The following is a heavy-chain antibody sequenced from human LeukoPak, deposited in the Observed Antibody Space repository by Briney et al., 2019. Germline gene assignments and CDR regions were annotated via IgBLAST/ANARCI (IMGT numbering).Heavy chain of an antibody. V-gene: IGHV1-46*01. D-gene: IGHD5-18*01. CDR1: GYTFTSYY. J-gene: IGHJ4*02. CDR3: ARRGAVDTTMTN. CDR2: INPSGGTT. Sequence: GASAKVSCKASGYTFTSYYMHWVRQAPGQGLEWMGIINPSGGTTSYAQKFQGRVTMTRDTSTSTVYMELSSLRSEDTAVYYCARRGAVDTTMTNWGQGTLVTVSS.